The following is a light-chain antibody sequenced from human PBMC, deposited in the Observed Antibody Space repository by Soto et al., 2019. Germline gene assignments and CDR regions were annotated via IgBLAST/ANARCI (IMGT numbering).Light chain of an antibody. CDR2: YDN. CDR3: AAWDDSLNGRV. CDR1: SSNLGSGFD. Sequence: SALTQPPSVSGAPGQRVTISCTGSSSNLGSGFDVQWYQQLPGTAPKLLIYYDNLRPSGVPDRISGSKSGTSASLAISGLQSDDEADYYCAAWDDSLNGRVFGTGTKVTVL. V-gene: IGLV1-44*01. J-gene: IGLJ1*01.